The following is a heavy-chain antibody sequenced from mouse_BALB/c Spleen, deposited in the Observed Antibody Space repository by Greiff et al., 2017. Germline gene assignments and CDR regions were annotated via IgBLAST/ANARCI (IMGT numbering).Heavy chain of an antibody. CDR2: ISSGSSTI. V-gene: IGHV5-17*02. Sequence: EVQLVESGGGLVKPGGSLKLSCAASGFTFSSYAMSWVRQTPEKRLEWVAYISSGSSTIYYADTVKGRFTISRDNPKNTLFLQMTSLRSEDTAMYYCARGDYGSSSYAMDYWGQGTSVTVSS. J-gene: IGHJ4*01. CDR1: GFTFSSYA. CDR3: ARGDYGSSSYAMDY. D-gene: IGHD1-1*01.